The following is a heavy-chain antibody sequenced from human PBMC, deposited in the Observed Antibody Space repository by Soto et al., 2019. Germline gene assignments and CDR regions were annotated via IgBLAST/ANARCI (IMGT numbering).Heavy chain of an antibody. CDR2: ISGSAATI. CDR3: AKGRTGCSDTIGSPWAFDL. Sequence: EVQLLESGGGLVQPGGSLRLSCAASGFSFSNYALTWVRRAPGKGLEWVSVISGSAATIHYADSVKGRFTISRDNSKNQLYLKLNSLRAEDTAVYYCAKGRTGCSDTIGSPWAFDLWGQGTMVTVSS. J-gene: IGHJ3*01. V-gene: IGHV3-23*01. D-gene: IGHD3-22*01. CDR1: GFSFSNYA.